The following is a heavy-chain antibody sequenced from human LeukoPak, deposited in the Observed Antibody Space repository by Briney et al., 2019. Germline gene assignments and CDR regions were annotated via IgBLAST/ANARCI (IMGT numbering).Heavy chain of an antibody. CDR3: ARDLYSSSWYGAFDI. J-gene: IGHJ3*02. CDR1: GYTFTRYY. Sequence: ASVKVSCKASGYTFTRYYMHWVRQAPGQGLEWMGIINPSGGSTSYAQKFQGRVTMTRDMSTSTAYMELSSLRSEDTAVYYCARDLYSSSWYGAFDIWGQGTMVTVSS. V-gene: IGHV1-46*01. CDR2: INPSGGST. D-gene: IGHD6-13*01.